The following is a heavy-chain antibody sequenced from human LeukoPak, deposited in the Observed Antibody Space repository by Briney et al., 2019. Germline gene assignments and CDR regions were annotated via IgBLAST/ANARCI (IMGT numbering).Heavy chain of an antibody. CDR2: IYYSGST. V-gene: IGHV4-31*02. CDR1: SGXYY. Sequence: SGXYYWSWIRPXPGKGLEWIGYIYYSGSTYYNPSLKSRVTISVDTSKNQFSLKLSSVTAADTAVYYCASADTGTRYYFDYWGQGTLVTVSS. D-gene: IGHD1-14*01. CDR3: ASADTGTRYYFDY. J-gene: IGHJ4*02.